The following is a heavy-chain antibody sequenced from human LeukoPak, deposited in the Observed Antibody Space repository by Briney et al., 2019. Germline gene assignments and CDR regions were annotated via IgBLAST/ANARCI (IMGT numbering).Heavy chain of an antibody. CDR1: GFTFSSYG. V-gene: IGHV3-30*18. Sequence: PGRSLRLSCAASGFTFSSYGMHWVRQAPGKGLEWVAVISYDGSNKYYADSVKGRFTISRDNSKNTLYLQMNSLRAEDTAVYYCAKDRGLGVDCGGDCSGPIEWSQGTLVTVSS. J-gene: IGHJ4*02. D-gene: IGHD2-21*02. CDR3: AKDRGLGVDCGGDCSGPIE. CDR2: ISYDGSNK.